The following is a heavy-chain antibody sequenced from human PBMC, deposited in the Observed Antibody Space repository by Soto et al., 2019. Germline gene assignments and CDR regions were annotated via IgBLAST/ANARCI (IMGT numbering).Heavy chain of an antibody. V-gene: IGHV3-30*18. CDR1: GFTFSSYG. J-gene: IGHJ4*02. Sequence: GGSLRLSCAASGFTFSSYGMHWVRQAPGKGLEWVAVISYDGSNKYYADSVKGRFTISRDNSKNTLYLQMNSLRAEDTAVYYCAKGAPPPYSGSYNGFDYWGQGTLVTVSS. D-gene: IGHD1-26*01. CDR2: ISYDGSNK. CDR3: AKGAPPPYSGSYNGFDY.